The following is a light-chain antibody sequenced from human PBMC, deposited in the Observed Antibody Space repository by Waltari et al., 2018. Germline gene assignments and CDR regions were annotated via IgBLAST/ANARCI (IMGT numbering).Light chain of an antibody. J-gene: IGKJ4*01. Sequence: DIQMTQSPSTLSASEGDRVTITCRASHTINNYLAWYQQKPGKAPKLVIYDASSLESGVPSRCSGSGSGTEFTLTISSLQPDDFATYYCQQYDFYSLTFGGGTRVEIK. CDR3: QQYDFYSLT. CDR2: DAS. V-gene: IGKV1-5*01. CDR1: HTINNY.